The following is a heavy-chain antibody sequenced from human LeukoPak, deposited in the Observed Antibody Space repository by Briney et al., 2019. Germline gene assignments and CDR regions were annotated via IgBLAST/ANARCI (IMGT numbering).Heavy chain of an antibody. V-gene: IGHV5-51*01. CDR3: ARQGSSWYNWFDP. Sequence: GESLKISCKASGYTFTSYWIGWVRQMPGKGLEWMGIIYPGDSDTRYSPSFQGQVTISADKSISTAYLQWSSLKASDTAMYYCARQGSSWYNWFDPWGQGTLVTVSS. J-gene: IGHJ5*02. CDR2: IYPGDSDT. D-gene: IGHD6-13*01. CDR1: GYTFTSYW.